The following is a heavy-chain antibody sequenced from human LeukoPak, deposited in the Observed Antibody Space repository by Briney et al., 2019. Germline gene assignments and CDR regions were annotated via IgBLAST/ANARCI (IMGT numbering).Heavy chain of an antibody. CDR2: IKQDGSEK. CDR1: GFTFSSYW. Sequence: GGSLRLSCAASGFTFSSYWMSWVRQAPGKGLEWVANIKQDGSEKYYVDSVKGRFTISRDNAKNSLYLQMNSLRAEDTAVYYCARHLERVVVAATPGYWGQGTLVTASS. J-gene: IGHJ4*02. V-gene: IGHV3-7*01. D-gene: IGHD2-15*01. CDR3: ARHLERVVVAATPGY.